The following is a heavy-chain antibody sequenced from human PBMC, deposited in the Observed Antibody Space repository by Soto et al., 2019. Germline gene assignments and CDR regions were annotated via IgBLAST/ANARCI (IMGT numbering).Heavy chain of an antibody. J-gene: IGHJ5*02. CDR2: IYYSGST. D-gene: IGHD6-19*01. V-gene: IGHV4-30-4*01. CDR1: GGSISSGDYY. CDR3: ARATAVARFDP. Sequence: SETLSLTCTVSGGSISSGDYYWSWIRQPPGKGLEWIGYIYYSGSTYYNPSLKSRVTISVDTSKNQFSLKLSSVTAADTAVYYCARATAVARFDPWGQVTPVTFSS.